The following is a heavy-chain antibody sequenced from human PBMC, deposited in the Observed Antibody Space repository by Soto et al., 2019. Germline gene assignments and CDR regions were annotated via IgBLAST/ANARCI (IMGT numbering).Heavy chain of an antibody. V-gene: IGHV4-39*01. CDR1: GGSISSNNYF. CDR3: ARHADLYYFDY. J-gene: IGHJ4*02. CDR2: ISYSGRT. Sequence: QLQLQESGPGLVKPSETLSLTCTVSGGSISSNNYFWGWIRQPPGKALEWIGSISYSGRTYYTPSLKGRVTISVDTSKNQFSLKLSSVTAADTAVYYCARHADLYYFDYWGQGTLVTVSS.